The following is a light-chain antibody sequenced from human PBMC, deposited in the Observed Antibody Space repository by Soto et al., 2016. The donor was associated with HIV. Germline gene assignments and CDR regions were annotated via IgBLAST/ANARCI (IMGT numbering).Light chain of an antibody. CDR3: LQDYNYPRT. V-gene: IGKV1-6*01. J-gene: IGKJ4*01. CDR1: QGIRND. Sequence: AIQMTQSPSSLSASVGDRVTITCRASQGIRNDLGWYQQKSGKAPKLLIYAASSLQSGVPSRFSGSGSGTDFTLTISSLQPGDFATYYCLQDYNYPRTFGGGTKVEIK. CDR2: AAS.